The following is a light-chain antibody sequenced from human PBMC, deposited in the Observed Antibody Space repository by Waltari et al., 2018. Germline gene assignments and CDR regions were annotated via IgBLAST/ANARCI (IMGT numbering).Light chain of an antibody. CDR1: RSVSSSS. J-gene: IGKJ4*01. CDR2: GAS. CDR3: QQYGSSPLT. Sequence: EIVLTQSPGTLSLSPGERVPLSCRASRSVSSSSVAWYRQKPGQAPRLLIYGASNRATGIPDRFSGSGSGTDFTLTISRLEPGDFAVYYCQQYGSSPLTLGGGTKVEIK. V-gene: IGKV3-20*01.